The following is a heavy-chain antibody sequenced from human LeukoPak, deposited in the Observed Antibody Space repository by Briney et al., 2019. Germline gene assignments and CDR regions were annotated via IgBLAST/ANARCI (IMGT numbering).Heavy chain of an antibody. J-gene: IGHJ5*02. D-gene: IGHD6-13*01. CDR2: MNPNSGNT. V-gene: IGHV1-8*01. Sequence: ASVKVSCKASGYTFTSYDINWVRQATGQGLEWMGWMNPNSGNTGYAQKFQGRVTMTRNTSISTAYMELSSLRSEDTAVYYCAREARVAAAGTHWFDPWGQGTLVTVSS. CDR1: GYTFTSYD. CDR3: AREARVAAAGTHWFDP.